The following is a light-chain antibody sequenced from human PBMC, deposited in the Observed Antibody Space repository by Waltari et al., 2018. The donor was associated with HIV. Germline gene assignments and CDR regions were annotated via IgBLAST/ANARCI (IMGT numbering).Light chain of an antibody. CDR3: AAWDDSLNGVV. Sequence: QSVLPQPPSVSEAPRPRVTISCSGSSSNIANNTVNWYQQLPGKPPKLLIYYDDLLASGVSDRFAGSKSGTSASLAISGLQSEDESDYYCAAWDDSLNGVVFGGGTKLTVL. CDR1: SSNIANNT. J-gene: IGLJ2*01. V-gene: IGLV1-36*01. CDR2: YDD.